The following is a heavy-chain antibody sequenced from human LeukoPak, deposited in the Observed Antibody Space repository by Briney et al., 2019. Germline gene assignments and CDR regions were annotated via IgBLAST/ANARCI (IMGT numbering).Heavy chain of an antibody. CDR1: GYTFTSYG. D-gene: IGHD6-19*01. V-gene: IGHV1-18*01. Sequence: ASVKVSCKASGYTFTSYGISWVRQAPGQGLEWMGWISAYNGNTNYAQKLQGRVTMTTDTSTSTAYMELRSLRSDDTAVYYCARESAAVAGRTYYYYYMDVWGKGTTVTVSS. CDR2: ISAYNGNT. J-gene: IGHJ6*03. CDR3: ARESAAVAGRTYYYYYMDV.